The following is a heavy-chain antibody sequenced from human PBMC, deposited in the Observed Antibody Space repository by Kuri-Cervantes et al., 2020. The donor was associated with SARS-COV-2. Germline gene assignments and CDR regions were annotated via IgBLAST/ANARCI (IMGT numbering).Heavy chain of an antibody. Sequence: ASVKVSCKASGYTFTSYGISWVRQAPGQGLEWMGWISAYNGNTNYAQKLQGRVTMTRDTSISTAYMELSRLRSDDTAVYYCAREAPYSSSWWDYWGQGTLVTVSS. D-gene: IGHD6-13*01. CDR3: AREAPYSSSWWDY. CDR2: ISAYNGNT. CDR1: GYTFTSYG. V-gene: IGHV1-18*01. J-gene: IGHJ4*02.